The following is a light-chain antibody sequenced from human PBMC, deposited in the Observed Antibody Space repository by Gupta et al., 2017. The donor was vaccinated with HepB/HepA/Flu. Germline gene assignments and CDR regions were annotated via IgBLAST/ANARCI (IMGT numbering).Light chain of an antibody. J-gene: IGKJ1*01. CDR1: QSISSIY. Sequence: EIVLTQSPGTLSLSPGERATLSCRASQSISSIYLGWYQLRPGQVPRLLIYGTSNRATGIPDRFSGSGSGTDFTLTISRLEPEDFAVYYCQQYGSSPRTFGQGTKVEIK. CDR3: QQYGSSPRT. CDR2: GTS. V-gene: IGKV3-20*01.